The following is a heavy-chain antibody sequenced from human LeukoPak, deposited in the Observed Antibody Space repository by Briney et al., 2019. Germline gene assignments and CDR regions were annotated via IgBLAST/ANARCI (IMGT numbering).Heavy chain of an antibody. J-gene: IGHJ4*02. CDR2: IISSTSYM. V-gene: IGHV3-21*01. CDR1: GFIFSSYS. Sequence: PGGSLRLSCAASGFIFSSYSMNWVRQAPGKGLEWVSSIISSTSYMYYADSVKGRFTISRDNAKNSLYLQVNSLRADDTAVYYCASSTSRAGGPGGHSFDYWGQGTLVTVSS. D-gene: IGHD2-2*01. CDR3: ASSTSRAGGPGGHSFDY.